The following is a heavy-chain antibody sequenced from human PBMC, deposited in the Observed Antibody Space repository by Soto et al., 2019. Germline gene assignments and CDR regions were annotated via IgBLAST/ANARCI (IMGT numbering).Heavy chain of an antibody. CDR2: IYYSGST. CDR1: GGSINSVNYY. Sequence: QVQLQESGPGLVKPSQTLSLTCSVSGGSINSVNYYWSWIRQHPGKGLEWIGYIYYSGSTHYNPSLKSRVTISVDTSENQFSLKLSFVTAADTAVYYCAREGGDGVDYWGQGTLVTVSS. CDR3: AREGGDGVDY. D-gene: IGHD3-16*01. V-gene: IGHV4-31*03. J-gene: IGHJ4*02.